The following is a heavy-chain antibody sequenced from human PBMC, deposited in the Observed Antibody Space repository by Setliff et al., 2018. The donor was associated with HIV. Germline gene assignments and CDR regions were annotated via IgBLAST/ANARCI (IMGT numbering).Heavy chain of an antibody. V-gene: IGHV4-59*01. Sequence: LSLTCTVSGGSMSRFYWTWIRQPPGKGLEWIGFVYSTGSINYSPSFRGRLTISLDTSENQFSLHLTSVTAADTAVYYCARDGGGFASGTFDTWGQGTKVTVSS. J-gene: IGHJ3*02. CDR3: ARDGGGFASGTFDT. D-gene: IGHD3-16*01. CDR2: VYSTGSI. CDR1: GGSMSRFY.